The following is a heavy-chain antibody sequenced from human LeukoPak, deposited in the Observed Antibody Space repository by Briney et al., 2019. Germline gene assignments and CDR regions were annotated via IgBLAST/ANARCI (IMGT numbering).Heavy chain of an antibody. CDR1: GGSFSGYY. CDR3: AREDSSSWYPGGFDY. D-gene: IGHD6-13*01. CDR2: IYYSGST. Sequence: PSETLSLTCAVYGGSFSGYYWSWIRQPPGKGLEWIGYIYYSGSTNYNPSLKSRVTISVDTSKNQFSLKLSSVTAADTAVYYCAREDSSSWYPGGFDYWGQGTLVTVSS. J-gene: IGHJ4*02. V-gene: IGHV4-59*01.